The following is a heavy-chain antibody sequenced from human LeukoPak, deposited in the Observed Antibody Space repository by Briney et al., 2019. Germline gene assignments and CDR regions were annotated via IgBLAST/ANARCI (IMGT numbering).Heavy chain of an antibody. J-gene: IGHJ6*02. D-gene: IGHD5-18*01. Sequence: SETLSLTCTVSGGSISSYYWSWIRQPPGKGLEWIGYIYYSGSTNYNPSLKSRVTISVDTSKNQFSLKLSSVTAADTAVYYCARVDTHGSRYYYYGMDVWGQGTTVTVSS. CDR1: GGSISSYY. CDR2: IYYSGST. V-gene: IGHV4-59*01. CDR3: ARVDTHGSRYYYYGMDV.